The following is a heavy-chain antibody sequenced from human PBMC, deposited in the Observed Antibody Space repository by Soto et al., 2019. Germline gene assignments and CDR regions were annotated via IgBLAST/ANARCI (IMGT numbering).Heavy chain of an antibody. D-gene: IGHD3-16*02. V-gene: IGHV4-31*03. CDR3: ARDRDYDYVWGSYRGAFDI. Sequence: QVQLQESGPGLVKPSQTLSLTCTVSGGSISSGGYYWSWIRQHPGKGLEWIGYIYYSGSTYYNPSLKSRVTISVDTSKNQFSLKLSSVTAADTAVYYCARDRDYDYVWGSYRGAFDIWGQGTMVTVSS. CDR2: IYYSGST. J-gene: IGHJ3*02. CDR1: GGSISSGGYY.